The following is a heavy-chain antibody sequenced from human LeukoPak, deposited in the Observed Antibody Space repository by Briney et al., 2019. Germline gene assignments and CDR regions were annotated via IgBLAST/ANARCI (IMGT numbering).Heavy chain of an antibody. D-gene: IGHD3-10*01. CDR3: ARLSYDSGTHYTCYEY. V-gene: IGHV3-7*01. J-gene: IGHJ4*02. CDR1: GLTFSNYW. Sequence: GGSLRLACAASGLTFSNYWMRWVRQAPGKGLEWVANIKEDGSAKSYVDSVKGRFTISRDNAKNSVYLQMNSLRADDTAVYYCARLSYDSGTHYTCYEYWGQGTLVTVSS. CDR2: IKEDGSAK.